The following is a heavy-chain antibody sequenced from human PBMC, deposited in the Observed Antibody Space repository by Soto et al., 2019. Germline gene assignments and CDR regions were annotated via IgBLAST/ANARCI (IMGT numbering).Heavy chain of an antibody. J-gene: IGHJ3*02. CDR2: IYWNDDK. V-gene: IGHV2-5*01. CDR3: AHRIGTTMIVVVTDAFEI. CDR1: GFSLSTSGVG. D-gene: IGHD3-22*01. Sequence: SGPTLVNPTQTLTLTCTFSGFSLSTSGVGVGWIRQPPGKALEWLALIYWNDDKRYSPSLKSRLTITKDTSKNQVVLTMTNMDPVDTATYYCAHRIGTTMIVVVTDAFEIWGKGTMVTV.